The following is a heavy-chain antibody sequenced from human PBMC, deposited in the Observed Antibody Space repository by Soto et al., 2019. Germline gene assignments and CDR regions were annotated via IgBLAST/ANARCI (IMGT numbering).Heavy chain of an antibody. V-gene: IGHV3-23*01. Sequence: EVQLLESGGGLVQPGGSLRLSCAASGFTFSSYAMSWVRQAPGKGLEWVSAISGSGGSTYYADSVKGRFTISRDNSKNTLYLQMNSLRAEDTAVYYCAKDMYDHIWGSYRYNTDYWGQGTLVTVSS. CDR1: GFTFSSYA. CDR3: AKDMYDHIWGSYRYNTDY. J-gene: IGHJ4*02. D-gene: IGHD3-16*02. CDR2: ISGSGGST.